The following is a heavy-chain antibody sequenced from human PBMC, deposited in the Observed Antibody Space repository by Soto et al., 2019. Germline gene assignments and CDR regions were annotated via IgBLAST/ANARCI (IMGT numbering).Heavy chain of an antibody. CDR2: IAHDGSSQ. D-gene: IGHD6-13*01. V-gene: IGHV3-30*03. CDR1: GFTFSNYG. J-gene: IGHJ4*02. CDR3: AQSHVGSSWYEGDS. Sequence: QVQLVESGGGVVQPGRSLRLSCAASGFTFSNYGMHWVRQAPGKGLDWVAVIAHDGSSQYYADSVKGRFTISRDNSKNTLYLQMNSLGPEDTAVYLCAQSHVGSSWYEGDSWGQGTLVTVSS.